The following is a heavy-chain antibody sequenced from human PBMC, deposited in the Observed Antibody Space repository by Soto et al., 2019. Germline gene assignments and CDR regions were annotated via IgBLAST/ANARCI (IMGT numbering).Heavy chain of an antibody. V-gene: IGHV3-11*06. CDR2: ISSSSSYT. CDR1: GFTFSDYY. Sequence: PGGSLRLSCAASGFTFSDYYMSWIRQAPGKGLEWVSYISSSSSYTNYADSVKGRFTISRDNAKNSLYLQMNSLRAEDTAAYYCARVMVTTRGYYYGMDVWGQGTTVTVSS. D-gene: IGHD2-8*01. J-gene: IGHJ6*02. CDR3: ARVMVTTRGYYYGMDV.